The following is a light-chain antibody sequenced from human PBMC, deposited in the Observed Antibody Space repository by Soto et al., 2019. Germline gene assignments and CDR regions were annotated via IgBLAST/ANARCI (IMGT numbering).Light chain of an antibody. J-gene: IGLJ2*01. V-gene: IGLV1-40*01. CDR2: DNS. CDR3: QSYDTSLSGWVV. CDR1: SSNIGAGYD. Sequence: QSVLTQPASVSGAPGQRVTISCTGGSSNIGAGYDVHWYRQLPGTAPELLIYDNSNRPSGVPARLSGSKSGTSASLAITGLQADDEADYYCQSYDTSLSGWVVFGGGTQLTVL.